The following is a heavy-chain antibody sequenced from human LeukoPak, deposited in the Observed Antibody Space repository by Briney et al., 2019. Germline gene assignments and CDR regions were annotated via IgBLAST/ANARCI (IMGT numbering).Heavy chain of an antibody. CDR2: ITDSGGNT. CDR1: GFTFSTYA. J-gene: IGHJ4*02. Sequence: GGSLRLSCTASGFTFSTYAMSWVRQASGKGLEWVSAITDSGGNTYYAAPAKGRFTISRDNSKNTLYLQMNSLRAEDTAAYYCARAGHCTNGICYAADFDYWGQGTLVTVSS. CDR3: ARAGHCTNGICYAADFDY. D-gene: IGHD2-8*01. V-gene: IGHV3-23*01.